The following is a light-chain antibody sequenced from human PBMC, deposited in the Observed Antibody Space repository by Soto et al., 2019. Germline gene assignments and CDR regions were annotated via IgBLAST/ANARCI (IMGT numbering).Light chain of an antibody. CDR1: QSVSSNY. V-gene: IGKV3-20*01. J-gene: IGKJ4*01. CDR2: GAS. CDR3: QLYGSSPPVT. Sequence: EIVLTQSPGTLSLSPGDRGTLSCRASQSVSSNYLAWYQQKPGQSPRLLIYGASTRAIGIPDRFSGSGSGTDFTLTISRLEPEDFAVYYCQLYGSSPPVTFGGGTKVEIK.